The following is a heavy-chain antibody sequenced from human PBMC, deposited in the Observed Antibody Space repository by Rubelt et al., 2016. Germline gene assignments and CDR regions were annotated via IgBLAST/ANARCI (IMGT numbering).Heavy chain of an antibody. CDR2: GSGGST. Sequence: GSGGSTYYADSVKGRFTISRDNSKNTLYLQMNSLRAEDTAVYYCAKERPTVTFDYWGQGTLVTVSS. D-gene: IGHD4-11*01. J-gene: IGHJ4*02. CDR3: AKERPTVTFDY. V-gene: IGHV3-23*01.